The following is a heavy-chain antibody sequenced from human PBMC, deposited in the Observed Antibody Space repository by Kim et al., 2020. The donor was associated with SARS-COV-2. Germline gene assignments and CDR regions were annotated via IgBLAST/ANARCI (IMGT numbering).Heavy chain of an antibody. Sequence: VKGRFTISRDDSKSITYLQMKSLKTEDTAVYYCSRGPRIVVVPAAMTTDYWGQGTLVTVSS. D-gene: IGHD2-2*01. CDR3: SRGPRIVVVPAAMTTDY. V-gene: IGHV3-49*02. J-gene: IGHJ4*02.